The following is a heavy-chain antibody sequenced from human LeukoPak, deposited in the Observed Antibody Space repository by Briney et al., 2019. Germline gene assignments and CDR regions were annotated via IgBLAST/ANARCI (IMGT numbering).Heavy chain of an antibody. CDR2: IGTAGEI. Sequence: GGSLRLSCAASGFTFRSYDMHWVRHATGKGLEWVSGIGTAGEIYYPGSVKGRFTTSRENAKNSLYLQMNSLRAGDTAVYYCARAAYSSTWYSRYFDLWGRGTLVTVSS. J-gene: IGHJ2*01. D-gene: IGHD6-13*01. CDR1: GFTFRSYD. CDR3: ARAAYSSTWYSRYFDL. V-gene: IGHV3-13*01.